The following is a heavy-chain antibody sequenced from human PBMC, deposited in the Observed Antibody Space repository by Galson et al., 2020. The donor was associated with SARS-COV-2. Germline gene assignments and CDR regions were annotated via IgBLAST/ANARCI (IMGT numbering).Heavy chain of an antibody. CDR1: GYSVSTTNY. CDR3: ARQGVNMIVLVTVPGWYFDL. CDR2: VYPSGTT. V-gene: IGHV4-38-2*02. J-gene: IGHJ2*01. D-gene: IGHD3-22*01. Sequence: SETLSLTCTVSGYSVSTTNYWGWVRQPPGRRLEWTGSVYPSGTTYYNPSLKSRVTISVDTSKNQFSLRLDSVTAADTALYYCARQGVNMIVLVTVPGWYFDLWGRGTLVTVSS.